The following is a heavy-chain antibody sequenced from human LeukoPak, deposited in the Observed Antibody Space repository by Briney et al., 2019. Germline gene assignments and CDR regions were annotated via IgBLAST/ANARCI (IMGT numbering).Heavy chain of an antibody. Sequence: GRSLRLSCAASGFTFSSYAMHRVRQAPGKGLEWVAVISYDGSNKYYADSVKGRFTNSRDNSKNTLYLQMNSLRAEDTAVYYCAKAGGEDFDYWGQGTLVTVSS. J-gene: IGHJ4*02. V-gene: IGHV3-30-3*01. CDR2: ISYDGSNK. CDR1: GFTFSSYA. CDR3: AKAGGEDFDY. D-gene: IGHD3-10*01.